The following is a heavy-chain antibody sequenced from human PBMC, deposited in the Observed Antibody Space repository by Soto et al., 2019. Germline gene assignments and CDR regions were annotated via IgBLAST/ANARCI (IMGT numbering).Heavy chain of an antibody. J-gene: IGHJ5*02. V-gene: IGHV4-31*03. CDR3: ARGGIAGHWFDP. CDR2: IFHSGST. Sequence: QVQLQESGPGLVKPSQTLSLTCTVSGDSISNGGFYYSWIRQHPGQGLEWVGYIFHSGSTLSNPSLRSRGTLSADTSKNQLFLKLTSVTAADTAVYYCARGGIAGHWFDPWGQGTLVTVSA. D-gene: IGHD2-15*01. CDR1: GDSISNGGFY.